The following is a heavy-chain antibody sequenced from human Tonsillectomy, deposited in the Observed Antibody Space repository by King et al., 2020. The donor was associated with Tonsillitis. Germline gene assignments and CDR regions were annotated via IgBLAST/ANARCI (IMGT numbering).Heavy chain of an antibody. V-gene: IGHV4-39*01. D-gene: IGHD6-19*01. CDR1: SGSISSASYY. Sequence: QLQESGPDLVKPSETLSLTCTGSSGSISSASYYWGWIRLPPGMGLEWIGSVYYRGSTYYNPSLKSRVTISVDTSKNQFSLKLSSATAADTAVYYCARIQWLANYYYYYMDVWGKGTTVTVSS. J-gene: IGHJ6*03. CDR3: ARIQWLANYYYYYMDV. CDR2: VYYRGST.